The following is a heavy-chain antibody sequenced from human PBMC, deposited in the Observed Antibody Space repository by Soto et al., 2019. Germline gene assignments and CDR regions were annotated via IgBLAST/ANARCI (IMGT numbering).Heavy chain of an antibody. V-gene: IGHV3-21*01. D-gene: IGHD3-16*02. CDR1: GFTFSSYS. Sequence: GGSLRLSCAASGFTFSSYSMNWVRQAPGKGLEWVSSISSSSSYIYYADSVKGRFTISRDNAKNSLYLQMNSLRAEDTAVYYCARPLDLLHLGELSPLDYWGQGTLVTVSS. CDR2: ISSSSSYI. J-gene: IGHJ4*02. CDR3: ARPLDLLHLGELSPLDY.